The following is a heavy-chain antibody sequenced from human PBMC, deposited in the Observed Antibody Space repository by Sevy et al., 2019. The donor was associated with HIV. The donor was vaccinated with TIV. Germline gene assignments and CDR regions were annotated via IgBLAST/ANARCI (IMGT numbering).Heavy chain of an antibody. CDR2: ISSSSSYI. J-gene: IGHJ6*02. CDR1: GFTFSSYS. CDR3: ARDPGLYGMDV. V-gene: IGHV3-21*01. Sequence: GGSLRLSCAASGFTFSSYSVNWVRQAPGKGLEWVSSISSSSSYIYYADSVKGRFTISRDNAKNSLYLQMNSLRAEDTAVYYCARDPGLYGMDVWGQGTTVTVSS.